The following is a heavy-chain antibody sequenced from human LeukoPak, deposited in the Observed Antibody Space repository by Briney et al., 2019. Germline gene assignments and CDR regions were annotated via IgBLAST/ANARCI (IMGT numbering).Heavy chain of an antibody. V-gene: IGHV3-66*01. D-gene: IGHD4/OR15-4a*01. CDR1: GFTVSDNY. CDR3: ARDLDKVHHFDH. Sequence: PGGSLRLSCAASGFTVSDNYMSWVRQAPGKGLEWVSVIYRSGNTYYADSVKGRFTFSRDNARNTLYLEMNSLRVEDTAVYYCARDLDKVHHFDHWGQGTLVTVSS. CDR2: IYRSGNT. J-gene: IGHJ4*02.